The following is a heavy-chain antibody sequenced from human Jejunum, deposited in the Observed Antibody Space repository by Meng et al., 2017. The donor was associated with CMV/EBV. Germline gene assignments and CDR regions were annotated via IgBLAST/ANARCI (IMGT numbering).Heavy chain of an antibody. D-gene: IGHD2-2*01. CDR1: GFAFSGDG. CDR2: INADGTTS. CDR3: VTNLYCSTDGCRNY. Sequence: SGFAFSGDGMHWVRQAPGKGLMLVSRINADGTTSGYADSVKGRFTISRDNANNMLYLQLDSLRAEDTAVYYCVTNLYCSTDGCRNYWGQGTLVTVSS. V-gene: IGHV3-74*01. J-gene: IGHJ4*02.